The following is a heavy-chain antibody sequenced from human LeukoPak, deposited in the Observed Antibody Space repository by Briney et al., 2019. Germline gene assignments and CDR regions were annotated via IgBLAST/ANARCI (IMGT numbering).Heavy chain of an antibody. CDR2: ISGCGGST. Sequence: PGGSLRLSCAASGFTFSSYAMSWVRQAPGKGLEWVSAISGCGGSTYYADSVKGRFTISRDNSKNTLYLQMNSLRAEDTAVYYCAREGEDSSGYCFDYWGQGTLVTVSS. CDR1: GFTFSSYA. J-gene: IGHJ4*02. V-gene: IGHV3-23*01. D-gene: IGHD3-22*01. CDR3: AREGEDSSGYCFDY.